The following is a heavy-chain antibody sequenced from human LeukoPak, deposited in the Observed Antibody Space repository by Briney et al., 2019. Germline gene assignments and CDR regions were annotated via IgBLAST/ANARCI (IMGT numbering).Heavy chain of an antibody. Sequence: GGSLRLSCAASGFTVITNDMTWDRQAPGKGLEWVSVLYSDGNTKYADSVQGRFTISRDNSKNTLYLEMNSLSPDDTAVYYCARGVEPLAANTLAYWGQGTLVTVSS. CDR3: ARGVEPLAANTLAY. CDR1: GFTVITND. J-gene: IGHJ4*02. CDR2: LYSDGNT. V-gene: IGHV3-53*01. D-gene: IGHD1-14*01.